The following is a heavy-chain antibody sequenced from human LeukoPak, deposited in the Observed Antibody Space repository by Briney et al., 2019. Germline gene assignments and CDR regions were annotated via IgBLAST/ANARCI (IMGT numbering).Heavy chain of an antibody. J-gene: IGHJ4*02. CDR2: ISAYNGNT. CDR1: GYTFTSYG. V-gene: IGHV1-18*01. CDR3: ARDRQYYDFWSGPDY. Sequence: ASAKVSCKASGYTFTSYGISWVREAPGQGLEWMGWISAYNGNTNYAQKLQGRVTMTTDTSTSTAYMELRSLRSDDTAVYYCARDRQYYDFWSGPDYWGQGTLVTVSS. D-gene: IGHD3-3*01.